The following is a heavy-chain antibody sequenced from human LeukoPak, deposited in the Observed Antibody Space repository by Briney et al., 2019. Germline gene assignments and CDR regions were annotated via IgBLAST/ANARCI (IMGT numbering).Heavy chain of an antibody. D-gene: IGHD6-13*01. Sequence: PGGSLRLSCAASGFIVRSNYMSWFRQAPGKGLEWASVIYNDGRTYYADSVKGRFTISRDNSKNSLYLQMNSLRTEDTALYYCAADQYSSSWNNYWGQGTLVTVSS. CDR3: AADQYSSSWNNY. V-gene: IGHV3-53*05. CDR1: GFIVRSNY. J-gene: IGHJ4*02. CDR2: IYNDGRT.